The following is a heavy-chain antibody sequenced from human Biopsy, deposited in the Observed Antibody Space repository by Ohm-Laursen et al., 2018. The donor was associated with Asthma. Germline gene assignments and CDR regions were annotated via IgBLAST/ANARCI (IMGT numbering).Heavy chain of an antibody. CDR2: INSVFGTT. CDR3: ARKAGSCISRTCYSLDF. Sequence: GASVKVSCKSLGGTFNTYVIGWVRQAPGQGLERMGGINSVFGTTTYPQKFQGRVTITADDSTSTVYMELSSLRSEDTAVYYCARKAGSCISRTCYSLDFWGQGTLVTVSS. D-gene: IGHD2-2*01. V-gene: IGHV1-69*13. J-gene: IGHJ4*02. CDR1: GGTFNTYV.